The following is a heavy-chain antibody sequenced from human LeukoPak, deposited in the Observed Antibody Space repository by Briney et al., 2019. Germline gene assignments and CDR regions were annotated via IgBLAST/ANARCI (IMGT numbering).Heavy chain of an antibody. CDR1: GFTFSGYA. CDR2: ISGSGGST. Sequence: GGSLRLSCAASGFTFSGYAMSWVRQAPGKGLEWVSAISGSGGSTYYADSVKGRLTISRDNSKNTLYLQMNSLRAEDTAVYYCAKDRSILGAFDIWGQGTMVTVSS. J-gene: IGHJ3*02. CDR3: AKDRSILGAFDI. V-gene: IGHV3-23*01. D-gene: IGHD3-3*01.